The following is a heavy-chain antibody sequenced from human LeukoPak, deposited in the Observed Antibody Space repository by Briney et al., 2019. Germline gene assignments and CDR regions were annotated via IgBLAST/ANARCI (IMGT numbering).Heavy chain of an antibody. V-gene: IGHV3-74*01. CDR3: VRDLGGRSGH. CDR2: INKDGSTT. CDR1: GFTFSSNW. D-gene: IGHD1-26*01. Sequence: GGSLRLSCAASGFTFSSNWMHWVRQAPGKGLVWVSRINKDGSTTNYADSVKGRSTIFRDNAKNTLYLQMNSLRAEDTAVYYCVRDLGGRSGHWGQGTLVTVSS. J-gene: IGHJ4*02.